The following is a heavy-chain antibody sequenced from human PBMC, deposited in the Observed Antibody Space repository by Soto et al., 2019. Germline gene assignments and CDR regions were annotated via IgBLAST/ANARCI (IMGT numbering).Heavy chain of an antibody. V-gene: IGHV3-30*18. D-gene: IGHD6-19*01. J-gene: IGHJ5*02. CDR3: AKDLKKWLLHNPAGGFDP. CDR2: ISYDGSNK. Sequence: GGSLRLSCAASGFTFSSYGMHWVRQAPGKGLEWVAVISYDGSNKYYADSVKGRFTISRDNSKNTLYLQMNSLRAEDTAVYYCAKDLKKWLLHNPAGGFDPWGRGTLVTVSS. CDR1: GFTFSSYG.